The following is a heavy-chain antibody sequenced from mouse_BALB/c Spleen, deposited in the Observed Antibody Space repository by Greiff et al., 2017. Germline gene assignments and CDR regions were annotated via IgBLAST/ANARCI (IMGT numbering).Heavy chain of an antibody. Sequence: QVQLKQSGAELVRPGSSVKISCKASGYAFSSYWMNWVKQRPGQGLEWIGQIYPGDGDTNYNGKFKGKATLTADKSSSTAYMQLSSLTSEDSAVYICAREEITTVVDWYFDVWGAGTTVTVSS. D-gene: IGHD1-1*01. CDR2: IYPGDGDT. CDR3: AREEITTVVDWYFDV. CDR1: GYAFSSYW. J-gene: IGHJ1*01. V-gene: IGHV1-80*01.